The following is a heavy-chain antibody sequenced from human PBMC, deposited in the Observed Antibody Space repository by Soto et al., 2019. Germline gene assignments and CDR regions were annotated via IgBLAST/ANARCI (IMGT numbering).Heavy chain of an antibody. CDR1: RFTFSSYG. Sequence: QVQLVESGGGVVQPGRSLRLSCAASRFTFSSYGIHWVRQAPGKGLEWVAVISYDGSNKYYADSVKGRFTISRDNSKNPLYLQMDSLRAEDSAVYYCAKASSSWDRYYYYGMDVWGPGSTVTVSS. D-gene: IGHD6-13*01. CDR2: ISYDGSNK. CDR3: AKASSSWDRYYYYGMDV. V-gene: IGHV3-30*18. J-gene: IGHJ6*02.